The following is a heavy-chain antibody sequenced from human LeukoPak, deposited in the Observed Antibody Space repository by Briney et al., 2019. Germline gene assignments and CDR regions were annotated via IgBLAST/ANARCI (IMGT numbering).Heavy chain of an antibody. V-gene: IGHV3-30*04. J-gene: IGHJ4*02. CDR1: GFTFSSYA. CDR2: ISYDGSDK. Sequence: GGSLRLSCAASGFTFSSYAMHWVRQAPGKGLEWVAVISYDGSDKYYADSVKGRFTISRDNSKNTLYLQMNSLRAEDTAVYYCARDFRAVAAWGKAFDYWGQGTLVTVSS. D-gene: IGHD6-19*01. CDR3: ARDFRAVAAWGKAFDY.